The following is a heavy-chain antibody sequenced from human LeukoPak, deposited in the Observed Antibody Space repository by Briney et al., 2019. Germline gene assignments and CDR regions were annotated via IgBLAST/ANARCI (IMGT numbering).Heavy chain of an antibody. CDR2: SGST. CDR3: ARGVDSSSNAFDI. Sequence: SETLSLTCTVSGYSISSGYYWGWIRQPPGKGLEWIGSGSTYYNPSLKGRVTISVDTSKNQFSLKLSSVTAADTAVYYCARGVDSSSNAFDIWGQGTMVTVSS. J-gene: IGHJ3*02. D-gene: IGHD6-6*01. CDR1: GYSISSGYY. V-gene: IGHV4-38-2*02.